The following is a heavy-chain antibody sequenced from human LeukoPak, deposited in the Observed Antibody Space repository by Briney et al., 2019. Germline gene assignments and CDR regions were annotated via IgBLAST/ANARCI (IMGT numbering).Heavy chain of an antibody. D-gene: IGHD3-16*02. V-gene: IGHV1-18*01. Sequence: GASVKVSCKASGYTFTSYGISWVRQAPGQGLEWMGWISAYDGDTNYTQKLQGRVTMTTDTSTGKAYMELRGLRSDDTAVYYCARDWGDYDYVWGSYRYDYWGQGTLVSVPS. J-gene: IGHJ4*02. CDR3: ARDWGDYDYVWGSYRYDY. CDR2: ISAYDGDT. CDR1: GYTFTSYG.